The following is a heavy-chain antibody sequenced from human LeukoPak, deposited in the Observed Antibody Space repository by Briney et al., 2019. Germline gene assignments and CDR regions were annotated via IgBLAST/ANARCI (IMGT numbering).Heavy chain of an antibody. V-gene: IGHV4-4*07. Sequence: PSETLSLTCTVSGGSISSYYWSWIRQPAGKGLEWIGRIYTDGSTSYNPSLKSRVTVSADTSKNQISLKLDSVTAADTAVYYCARLLGGHSGGGYYYVMDVWGKGTTVTVSS. CDR1: GGSISSYY. CDR2: IYTDGST. CDR3: ARLLGGHSGGGYYYVMDV. D-gene: IGHD5-18*01. J-gene: IGHJ6*04.